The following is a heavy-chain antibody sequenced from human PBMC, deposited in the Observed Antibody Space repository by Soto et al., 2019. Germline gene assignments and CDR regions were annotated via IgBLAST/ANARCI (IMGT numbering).Heavy chain of an antibody. CDR2: IYYSGST. CDR1: GGSISSYY. CDR3: SRDSEDYFDY. V-gene: IGHV4-59*01. J-gene: IGHJ4*02. Sequence: NPSETLSLTCTVSGGSISSYYWSWLRQPPGKGLEWIGYIYYSGSTNYNPSLKSRVTISVDTSKNQFSLKLSSVTAADTAVYYCSRDSEDYFDYWGQGTLVTVSS.